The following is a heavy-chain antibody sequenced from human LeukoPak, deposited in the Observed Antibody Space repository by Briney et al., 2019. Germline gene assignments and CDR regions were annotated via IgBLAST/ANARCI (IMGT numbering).Heavy chain of an antibody. CDR3: ARDRAGVGATWAPFDS. CDR1: GGSISSSSYY. D-gene: IGHD1-26*01. V-gene: IGHV4-39*07. J-gene: IGHJ4*02. Sequence: SGTLSLTCTVSGGSISSSSYYWGWIRQPPGKGLEWIGSIYYSGSTYYSPSLKSRLTIAVDTSKNQFSLKLTSVTAADTAVYYCARDRAGVGATWAPFDSWGQGTLVTVSS. CDR2: IYYSGST.